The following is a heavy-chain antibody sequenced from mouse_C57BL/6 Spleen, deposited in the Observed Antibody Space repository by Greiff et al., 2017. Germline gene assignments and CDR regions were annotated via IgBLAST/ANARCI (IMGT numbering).Heavy chain of an antibody. CDR1: GYTFNSYW. CDR3: ARSSNCVFDY. J-gene: IGHJ2*01. D-gene: IGHD4-1*02. Sequence: VQLQQPGAELVRPGSSVKLSCKASGYTFNSYWMDWVKQRPGQGLEWIGNIYPSDSETHYNQKFKDKATLTVDKSSSTAYMQLISLTSEDSAVYYCARSSNCVFDYWGQGTTLTVSS. V-gene: IGHV1-61*01. CDR2: IYPSDSET.